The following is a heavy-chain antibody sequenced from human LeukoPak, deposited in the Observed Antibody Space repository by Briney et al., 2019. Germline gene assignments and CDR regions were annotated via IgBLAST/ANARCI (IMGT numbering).Heavy chain of an antibody. D-gene: IGHD5-18*01. CDR1: GGSFSGYY. CDR2: INHSGST. CDR3: ARGPGSLYSYGYGY. Sequence: SETLSLTCAVYGGSFSGYYWSWIRQPPGKGLEWLGEINHSGSTNYNPSLKSRVTISVDTSKNQFSLKLSSVTAADTAVYYCARGPGSLYSYGYGYWGQGTLVTVSS. J-gene: IGHJ4*02. V-gene: IGHV4-34*01.